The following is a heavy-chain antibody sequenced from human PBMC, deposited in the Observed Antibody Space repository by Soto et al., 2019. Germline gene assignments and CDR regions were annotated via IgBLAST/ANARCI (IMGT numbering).Heavy chain of an antibody. CDR2: IIPIFGTA. Sequence: SVKVSCTASGGTFSSYAISWVRQAPGQGLEWMGGIIPIFGTANYAQKFQGRVTITADKSTSTAYMELSSLRSEDTALYYCARDLWNFLYYYDSSGSRNYYGIDVWGQGTTVTVS. J-gene: IGHJ6*02. CDR3: ARDLWNFLYYYDSSGSRNYYGIDV. CDR1: GGTFSSYA. D-gene: IGHD3-22*01. V-gene: IGHV1-69*06.